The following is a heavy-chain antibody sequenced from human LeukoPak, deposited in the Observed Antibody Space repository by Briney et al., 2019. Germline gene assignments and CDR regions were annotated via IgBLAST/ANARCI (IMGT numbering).Heavy chain of an antibody. Sequence: GGSLRLSCAASGFTFSSYSMNWVRQAPGKGLEWVSSISSSSSSYIYCADSVKGRFTISRDNAKNSLYLQMNSLRAEDTAVYYCASGSGWGGETYDYWGQGTLVTVSS. D-gene: IGHD6-19*01. J-gene: IGHJ4*02. CDR3: ASGSGWGGETYDY. CDR1: GFTFSSYS. V-gene: IGHV3-21*01. CDR2: ISSSSSSYI.